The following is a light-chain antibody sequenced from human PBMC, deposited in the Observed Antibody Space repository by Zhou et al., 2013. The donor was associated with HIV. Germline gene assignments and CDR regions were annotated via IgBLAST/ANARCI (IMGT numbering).Light chain of an antibody. V-gene: IGKV3-15*01. CDR1: QTIGTN. CDR3: QQYNKWPPFT. Sequence: EIVMTQSPATLCVSPGERATLSCRTSQTIGTNLAWYQQKPGQAPRLLIYGASTRATGIPARFSGSGSGTEFTLTINSLQSEDFAVYYCQQYNKWPPFTFGPGTKVDVK. J-gene: IGKJ3*01. CDR2: GAS.